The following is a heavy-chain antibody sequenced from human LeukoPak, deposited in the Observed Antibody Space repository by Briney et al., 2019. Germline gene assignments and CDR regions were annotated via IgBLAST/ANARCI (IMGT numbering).Heavy chain of an antibody. J-gene: IGHJ4*02. CDR2: IYSGGST. CDR1: GFTVSSNY. Sequence: GGSLRLSCAASGFTVSSNYMSWVRQAPGKGLEWVSVIYSGGSTYYADSVKGRFTISRDNFKNTLYLQMNSLRAEDTAVYYCARVRSGYLEYYFDYWGQGTLVTVSS. CDR3: ARVRSGYLEYYFDY. V-gene: IGHV3-53*01. D-gene: IGHD3-3*01.